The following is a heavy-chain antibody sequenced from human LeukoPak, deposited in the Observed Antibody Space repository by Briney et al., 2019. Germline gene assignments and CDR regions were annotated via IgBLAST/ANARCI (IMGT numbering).Heavy chain of an antibody. CDR2: IWYEGNTK. Sequence: PGTSLGLSCAASGFTFSSYGMHWVRQAPGKGLEWVALIWYEGNTKKYADSVKGRITISRDNSKNTLYLEMNSLRAEDTAVYYCARGWGSSVYASAFDIWGQGTMVTISS. D-gene: IGHD3-22*01. J-gene: IGHJ3*02. CDR3: ARGWGSSVYASAFDI. V-gene: IGHV3-33*01. CDR1: GFTFSSYG.